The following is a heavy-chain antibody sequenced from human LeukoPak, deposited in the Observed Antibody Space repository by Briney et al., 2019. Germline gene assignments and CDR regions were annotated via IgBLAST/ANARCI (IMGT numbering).Heavy chain of an antibody. D-gene: IGHD3-22*01. V-gene: IGHV3-30*18. CDR3: ANSYYDSSGLGFDY. CDR1: GFTFSSYG. J-gene: IGHJ4*02. Sequence: GGSLRLSCAASGFTFSSYGMHWVRQAPGKGLEWVAVISYDGSNKYYADSVKGRFTISRDNSKNTLYLQMNSLRAEDTAVYYCANSYYDSSGLGFDYWGQGTLVTVSS. CDR2: ISYDGSNK.